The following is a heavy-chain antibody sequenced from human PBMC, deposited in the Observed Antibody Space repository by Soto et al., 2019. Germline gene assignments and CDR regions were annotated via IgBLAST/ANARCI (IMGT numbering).Heavy chain of an antibody. V-gene: IGHV3-11*01. Sequence: QVQLVESGGGLVKPGGSLRVSCAASGFSFSDYYMTWIRQAPGKGLEWVSYISGSGDNIHYADSVKGRFTISRDNAKNSLYRPMDSLRVEDTAVYYCARGACITCYYDDWFDTWGQGTLVTVSS. CDR2: ISGSGDNI. J-gene: IGHJ5*02. CDR3: ARGACITCYYDDWFDT. CDR1: GFSFSDYY. D-gene: IGHD2-15*01.